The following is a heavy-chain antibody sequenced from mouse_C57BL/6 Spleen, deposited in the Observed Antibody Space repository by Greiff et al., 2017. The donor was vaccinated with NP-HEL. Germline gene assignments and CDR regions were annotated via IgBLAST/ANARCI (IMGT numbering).Heavy chain of an antibody. V-gene: IGHV1-52*01. CDR3: AREGGAYDGSPYWYFDV. D-gene: IGHD2-3*01. Sequence: QVQLQQPGAELVRPGSSAKLSCKASGYTFTSYWMHWVKQRPIQGLEWIGNIDPSDSETHYNQKFKDKATLTVDKSSSTAYMQLSSLTSEDSAVYYCAREGGAYDGSPYWYFDVWGTGTTVTVSS. CDR1: GYTFTSYW. CDR2: IDPSDSET. J-gene: IGHJ1*03.